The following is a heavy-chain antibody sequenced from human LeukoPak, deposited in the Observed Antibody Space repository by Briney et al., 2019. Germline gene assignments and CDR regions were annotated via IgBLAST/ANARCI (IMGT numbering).Heavy chain of an antibody. D-gene: IGHD3-10*01. Sequence: SGTLSLTCAVSGGSISSSNNWWSWVRQPPGKGLEWIGEIYYSGSTNYNPSLKSRVTISVDKSKNQFSLKLSSVTAADTAVYYCARVEGSGSYYHDYWGQGTLVTVSS. CDR1: GGSISSSNNW. V-gene: IGHV4-4*02. CDR3: ARVEGSGSYYHDY. J-gene: IGHJ4*02. CDR2: IYYSGST.